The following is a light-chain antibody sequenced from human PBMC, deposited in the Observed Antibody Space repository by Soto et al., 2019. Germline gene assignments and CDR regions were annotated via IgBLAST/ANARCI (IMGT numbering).Light chain of an antibody. CDR1: QSVSSN. CDR3: QQYGSSGT. V-gene: IGKV3-20*01. Sequence: EIVMRQSPATLSVSPGERATLSCRASQSVSSNVAWYQQIPGQTPRLLIYGASNRATGIPDRFSGSGSGTDFTLTISRLEPEDFAVYYCQQYGSSGTFGQGTKVDI. CDR2: GAS. J-gene: IGKJ1*01.